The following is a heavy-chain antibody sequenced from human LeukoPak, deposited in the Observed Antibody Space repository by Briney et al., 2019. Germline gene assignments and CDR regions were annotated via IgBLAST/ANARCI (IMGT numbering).Heavy chain of an antibody. CDR3: AARGIAVAGTFDY. CDR2: IIPIFGTA. CDR1: GYTFNNYA. D-gene: IGHD6-19*01. V-gene: IGHV1-69*13. Sequence: SVKVSCKASGYTFNNYAINWVRQAPGQGLEWMGGIIPIFGTANYAQKFQGRVTITADESTSTAYMELSSLRSEDTAVYYCAARGIAVAGTFDYWGQGTLVTVSS. J-gene: IGHJ4*02.